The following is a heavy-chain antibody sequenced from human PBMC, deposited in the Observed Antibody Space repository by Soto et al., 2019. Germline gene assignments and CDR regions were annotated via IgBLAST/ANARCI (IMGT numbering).Heavy chain of an antibody. Sequence: QVQLQESGPGLVKPSGTLSLTCTVSGGSISNNNWWSWVRQTPEKGLEWIGQIYHSGNTNYNPSLNSRVSMSVDKSKNQFSLKMNSATAADTAVYYCARFLPGFVGENEAFDFWGHGTLVTVSS. CDR2: IYHSGNT. CDR3: ARFLPGFVGENEAFDF. J-gene: IGHJ4*01. D-gene: IGHD3-3*01. V-gene: IGHV4-4*02. CDR1: GGSISNNNW.